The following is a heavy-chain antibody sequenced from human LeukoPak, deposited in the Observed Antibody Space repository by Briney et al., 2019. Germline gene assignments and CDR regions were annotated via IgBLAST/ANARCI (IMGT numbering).Heavy chain of an antibody. V-gene: IGHV3-23*01. J-gene: IGHJ4*02. CDR3: TNHKSAFEF. D-gene: IGHD2/OR15-2a*01. CDR1: GLTFSIYG. Sequence: GGSLRLSCSVSGLTFSIYGMSWVRQSPGKGLEWVSAISGSGSGNIINYADSVRGRFTISRDDYTNTVHLQMNSLRVGDTAVYYCTNHKSAFEFWGQGTLVTVSS. CDR2: ISGSGSGNII.